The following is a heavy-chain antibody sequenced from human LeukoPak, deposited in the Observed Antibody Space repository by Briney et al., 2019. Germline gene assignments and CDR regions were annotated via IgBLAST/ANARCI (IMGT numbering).Heavy chain of an antibody. J-gene: IGHJ4*02. D-gene: IGHD2-15*01. CDR3: AKVPVVADTRLVYFDY. Sequence: GGSLRLSCAASGFTFSSYAMSWVRQAPGKGLEWVSAISGSGGSTYYADSVKGRFTISRDNSKNTLYLQMNSLRAEDTAVYYCAKVPVVADTRLVYFDYWGQGTLVTVSS. V-gene: IGHV3-23*01. CDR1: GFTFSSYA. CDR2: ISGSGGST.